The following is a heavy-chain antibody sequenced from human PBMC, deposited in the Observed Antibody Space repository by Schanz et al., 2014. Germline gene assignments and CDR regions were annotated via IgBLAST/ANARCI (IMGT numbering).Heavy chain of an antibody. J-gene: IGHJ4*02. Sequence: EVQLVESGGGLVKPGGSLRLSCAASGFTFSSYGMNWVRQAPGKGLEWVSYISSSSSYIYYADSMKGRFTISRDNAKNSLYLQMNSLRAEDTAVYYCERFQSPHQPFDYWGQGTLVTVSS. V-gene: IGHV3-21*01. D-gene: IGHD2-2*01. CDR3: ERFQSPHQPFDY. CDR2: ISSSSSYI. CDR1: GFTFSSYG.